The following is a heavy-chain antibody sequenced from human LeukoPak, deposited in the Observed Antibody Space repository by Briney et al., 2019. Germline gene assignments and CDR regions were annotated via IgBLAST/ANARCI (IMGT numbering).Heavy chain of an antibody. CDR2: IWYDGSNK. CDR1: GFTLSSYW. D-gene: IGHD2-15*01. CDR3: AREYCSGGSCYSDYYGMDV. V-gene: IGHV3-33*08. J-gene: IGHJ6*02. Sequence: GGSLRLSCAASGFTLSSYWMSWVRQAPGKGLEWVAVIWYDGSNKYYADSVKGRFTISRDNSKNTLYLQMNSLRAEDTAVYYCAREYCSGGSCYSDYYGMDVWGQGTTVTVSS.